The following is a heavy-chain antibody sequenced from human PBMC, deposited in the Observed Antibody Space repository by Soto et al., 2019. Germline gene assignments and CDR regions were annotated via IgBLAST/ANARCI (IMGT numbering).Heavy chain of an antibody. CDR1: GYTFTSYA. D-gene: IGHD3-22*01. V-gene: IGHV1-3*05. J-gene: IGHJ6*02. CDR3: ARGSGSFYYYYGMDV. CDR2: INAGNGNT. Sequence: QVQLVQSGAEEKKPGASVKVSCKASGYTFTSYAMHWVRQAPGQRLEWMGWINAGNGNTKYSQKFQGRVTITRDTSXNTAYMELSSLRSEDTAVYYCARGSGSFYYYYGMDVWGQGTTVTVSS.